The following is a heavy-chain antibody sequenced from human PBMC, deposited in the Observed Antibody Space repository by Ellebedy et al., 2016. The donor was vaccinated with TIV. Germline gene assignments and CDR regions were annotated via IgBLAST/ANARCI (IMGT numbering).Heavy chain of an antibody. CDR1: GFTFSNYW. CDR2: IKQDGGEI. V-gene: IGHV3-7*03. CDR3: ARRYFDY. Sequence: GESLKISCTASGFTFSNYWMTWVRQAPGKGLEWVANIKQDGGEIYYVDSVKGRFTISRDNAKNSLYLQMNGLRAEDTAVYYCARRYFDYWGQGTLVTVSS. J-gene: IGHJ4*02.